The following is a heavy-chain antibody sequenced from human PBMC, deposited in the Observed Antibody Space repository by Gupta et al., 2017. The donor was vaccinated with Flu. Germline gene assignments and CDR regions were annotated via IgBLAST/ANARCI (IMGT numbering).Heavy chain of an antibody. V-gene: IGHV3-48*02. CDR3: ARDLNWAFIF. D-gene: IGHD3-16*01. CDR1: GFTFSDSH. Sequence: EVQLVESGGGFVQPGGSLILSGIISGFTFSDSHMNWIRQAPGKGLEWISYIGSGGNTDYADSVRGRFTISRDNARDSLFLQMNSLRDEDTALYYCARDLNWAFIFWGQGALVTVSS. J-gene: IGHJ4*02. CDR2: IGSGGNT.